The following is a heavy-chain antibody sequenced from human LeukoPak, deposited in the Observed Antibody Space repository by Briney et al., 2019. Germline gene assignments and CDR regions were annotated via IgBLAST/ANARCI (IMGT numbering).Heavy chain of an antibody. D-gene: IGHD1-26*01. J-gene: IGHJ4*02. V-gene: IGHV4-59*08. CDR2: IYYSGST. CDR1: GGSISSYY. Sequence: PSETLSLTCTVSGGSISSYYWSWIRQPPGTGLEWIGYIYYSGSTNYNPSLKSRVTISVDTSKNQFSLKLSSVTAADTAVYYCARLSGSYYPFDYWGQGTLVTVSS. CDR3: ARLSGSYYPFDY.